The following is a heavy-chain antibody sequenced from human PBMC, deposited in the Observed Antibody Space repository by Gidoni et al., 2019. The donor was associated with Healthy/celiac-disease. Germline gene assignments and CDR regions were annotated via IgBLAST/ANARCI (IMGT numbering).Heavy chain of an antibody. D-gene: IGHD3-3*01. CDR2: INHSGST. V-gene: IGHV4-34*01. J-gene: IGHJ4*02. CDR3: ARHITIFGNFDY. Sequence: QVQLQQWGAGLLKPSETLSLTCAVYGGSFSGYYWSWIRQPPGKGLEWIGEINHSGSTNYNPSLKSRVTISVDTSKNQFSLKLSSVTAADTAVYYCARHITIFGNFDYWGQGTLVTVSS. CDR1: GGSFSGYY.